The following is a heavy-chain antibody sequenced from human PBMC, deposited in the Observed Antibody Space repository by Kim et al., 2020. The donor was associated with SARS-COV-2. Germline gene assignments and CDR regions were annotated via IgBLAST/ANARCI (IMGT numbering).Heavy chain of an antibody. J-gene: IGHJ3*02. V-gene: IGHV4-59*01. Sequence: NPSLKSRVTISVDTSKNQFSLKLSSVTAADTAVYYCARRYIGDYDAFDIWGQGTMVTVSS. CDR3: ARRYIGDYDAFDI. D-gene: IGHD4-17*01.